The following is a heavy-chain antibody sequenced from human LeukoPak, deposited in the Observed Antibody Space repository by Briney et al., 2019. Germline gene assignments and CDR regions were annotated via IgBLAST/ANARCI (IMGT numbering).Heavy chain of an antibody. CDR1: IDSFSNYH. Sequence: PSETLSLTCAVYIDSFSNYHWNWIRQTPAKGMEWIGEVNESGGTNISPSLRSRVILSVDTSKNQFSLKLISVTVADTAIYYCARGQGATVPQVGKIWFDPWGQGTRVTVSS. J-gene: IGHJ5*02. V-gene: IGHV4-34*01. CDR3: ARGQGATVPQVGKIWFDP. D-gene: IGHD1-26*01. CDR2: VNESGGT.